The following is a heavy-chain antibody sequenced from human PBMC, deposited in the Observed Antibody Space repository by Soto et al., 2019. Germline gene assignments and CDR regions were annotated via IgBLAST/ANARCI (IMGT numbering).Heavy chain of an antibody. V-gene: IGHV3-30*18. CDR3: AKDGIAVAGTSDYYYYYMDV. J-gene: IGHJ6*03. D-gene: IGHD6-19*01. Sequence: PGGSLRLSCAASGFTFSSYGMHWVRQAPGKGLEWVAVISYDGSNKYYADSVKGRFTISRDNSKNTLYLQMNSLRAEDTAVYYCAKDGIAVAGTSDYYYYYMDVWGKGTTVTVSS. CDR1: GFTFSSYG. CDR2: ISYDGSNK.